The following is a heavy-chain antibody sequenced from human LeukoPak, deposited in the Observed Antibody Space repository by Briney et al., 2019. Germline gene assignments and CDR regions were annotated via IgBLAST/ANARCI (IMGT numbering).Heavy chain of an antibody. V-gene: IGHV4-34*01. J-gene: IGHJ4*02. CDR3: TSNLYSGSYYYAY. D-gene: IGHD1-26*01. CDR2: INHSGST. CDR1: GGSFSGYY. Sequence: SETLSLTCAVYGGSFSGYYWSWIRQPPGKGLEWIGEINHSGSTNYNPSLKSRVTISVDTSKNQFSLKLSSVTAADTAMYYCTSNLYSGSYYYAYWGQGTLVTVSS.